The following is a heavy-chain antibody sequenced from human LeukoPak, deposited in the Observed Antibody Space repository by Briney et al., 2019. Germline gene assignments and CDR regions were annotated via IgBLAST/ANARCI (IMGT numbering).Heavy chain of an antibody. CDR1: GYTLTELS. V-gene: IGHV1-24*01. J-gene: IGHJ5*02. Sequence: ASVKVSCKVSGYTLTELSMHWVRQAPGKGLEWMGGFDPEDGETIYAQKFQGRVTMTEDTSTDTAYMELSSLRSEDTAVYYCATGVAKAAAGPHRGGWFDLWGQGTLVTVSS. CDR3: ATGVAKAAAGPHRGGWFDL. D-gene: IGHD6-13*01. CDR2: FDPEDGET.